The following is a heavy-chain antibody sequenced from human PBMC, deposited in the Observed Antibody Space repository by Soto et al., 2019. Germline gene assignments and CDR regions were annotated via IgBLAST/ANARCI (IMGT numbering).Heavy chain of an antibody. CDR1: GYIFVNYG. CDR2: ISPYSGKT. CDR3: AMVDNYVTPTPQDV. V-gene: IGHV1-18*01. J-gene: IGHJ6*02. D-gene: IGHD3-16*01. Sequence: QVQLVQSGDEVRKPGSSVKVSCKASGYIFVNYGIALGRQAPGQGLEWMGWISPYSGKTSYASKVQARLAMTTETSTSIAYSYLGSLCCCYTAVYYCAMVDNYVTPTPQDVGGQGTTVNVCS.